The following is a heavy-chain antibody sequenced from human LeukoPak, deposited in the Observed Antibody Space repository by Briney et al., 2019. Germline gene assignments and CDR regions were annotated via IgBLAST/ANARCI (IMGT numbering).Heavy chain of an antibody. CDR2: IGSSSSSI. D-gene: IGHD3-16*01. J-gene: IGHJ4*02. V-gene: IGHV3-48*04. CDR1: GFTLRSYT. Sequence: GGSLRLSCAASGFTLRSYTMNWVRQAPGKGLEWVSYIGSSSSSIYYADSVKGRFTISRDNAKNSLYLQMNSLRAEDTAVYYCARGGEYWGQGTLVTVSS. CDR3: ARGGEY.